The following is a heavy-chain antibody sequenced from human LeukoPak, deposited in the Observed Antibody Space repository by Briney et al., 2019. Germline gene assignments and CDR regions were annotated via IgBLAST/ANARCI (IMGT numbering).Heavy chain of an antibody. CDR1: GGSISSSSYY. J-gene: IGHJ5*02. CDR2: IYYSGST. V-gene: IGHV4-39*01. CDR3: ARGIPGLRELFDP. D-gene: IGHD3-10*01. Sequence: SETLPLTCTVSGGSISSSSYYWGWIRQPPGKGLEWIGSIYYSGSTYYNPSLKSRVAISVDTSKNQFSLKLSSVTAADTAVYYCARGIPGLRELFDPWGQGTLVTVSS.